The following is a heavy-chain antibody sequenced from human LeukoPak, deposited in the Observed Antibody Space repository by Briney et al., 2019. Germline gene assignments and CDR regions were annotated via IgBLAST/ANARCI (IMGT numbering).Heavy chain of an antibody. J-gene: IGHJ5*01. Sequence: SETLSLTCTVSDDSISTFYWSWIRQPPGKGLEWMGYVSYSGSTKYNPSLKSRITISSDTSKSRFSLKVNSVSAADTAVYLCARLPGTGSYGWFDPWGQGTLVIVSS. D-gene: IGHD3-10*01. CDR1: DDSISTFY. CDR3: ARLPGTGSYGWFDP. V-gene: IGHV4-59*08. CDR2: VSYSGST.